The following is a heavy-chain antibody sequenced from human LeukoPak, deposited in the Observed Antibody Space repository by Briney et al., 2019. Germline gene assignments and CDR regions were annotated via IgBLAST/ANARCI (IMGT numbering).Heavy chain of an antibody. D-gene: IGHD1-26*01. CDR1: GFTFDDYG. CDR3: AKNIVGALRGGAFDI. Sequence: PGGSLRLSCAASGFTFDDYGMSWVRQAPGKGLEWVSSITGSGRGDSTNYADSVKGRFTISRDNFKNTLYLQMNSLRAEDTAVYYCAKNIVGALRGGAFDIWGQGTMVTVSS. V-gene: IGHV3-23*01. CDR2: ITGSGRGDST. J-gene: IGHJ3*02.